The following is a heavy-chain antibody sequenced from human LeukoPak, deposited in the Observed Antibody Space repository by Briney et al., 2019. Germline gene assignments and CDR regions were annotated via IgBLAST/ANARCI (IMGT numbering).Heavy chain of an antibody. V-gene: IGHV1-69*13. CDR3: ARSSSWVYYFDY. CDR1: GGTFSSYA. J-gene: IGHJ4*02. CDR2: IIPIFGTA. D-gene: IGHD6-13*01. Sequence: ASVKVSCKASGGTFSSYAISWVRQAPGQGLEWMGGIIPIFGTANYAQKFQGRVTITADESTSTAYTELSSLRSEDTAVYYCARSSSWVYYFDYRGQGTLVTVSS.